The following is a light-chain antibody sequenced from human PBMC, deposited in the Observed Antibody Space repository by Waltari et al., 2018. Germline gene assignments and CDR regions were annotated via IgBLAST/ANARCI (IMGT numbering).Light chain of an antibody. CDR3: NSRYSSGHLL. CDR2: ARH. CDR1: SLRSYY. J-gene: IGLJ2*01. Sequence: SSELTQDPAVSVALGQTVRLTCQGTSLRSYYATWYQQKPGQAPVLVIYARHNRASGIPYRFSGSRSGDTASLTITGTQAEDEADYYCNSRYSSGHLLFGGGTKLTV. V-gene: IGLV3-19*01.